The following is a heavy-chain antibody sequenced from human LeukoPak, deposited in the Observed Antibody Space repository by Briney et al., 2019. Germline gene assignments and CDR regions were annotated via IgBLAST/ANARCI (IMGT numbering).Heavy chain of an antibody. V-gene: IGHV1-69*01. CDR1: GGTFSSYA. J-gene: IGHJ6*03. CDR3: ARFGLVRGVGRSYYYMDV. Sequence: SVKVSCKASGGTFSSYAISWVRQAPGQGLEWMGGSIPIFGTANYAQKFQGRVTITADESTSTAYMELSSLRSEDTAVYYCARFGLVRGVGRSYYYMDVWGKGTTVTVSS. CDR2: SIPIFGTA. D-gene: IGHD3-10*01.